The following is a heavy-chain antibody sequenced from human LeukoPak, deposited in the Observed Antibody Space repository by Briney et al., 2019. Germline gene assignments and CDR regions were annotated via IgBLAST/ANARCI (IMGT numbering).Heavy chain of an antibody. CDR3: AITAMVTKYYTYYFDY. J-gene: IGHJ4*02. D-gene: IGHD5-18*01. CDR1: GYTFTGYY. Sequence: ASVKVSCKASGYTFTGYYMHWVRQAPGQGLEWMGRINPNSGGTNYAQKFQGRVTMTRDTPISTAYMELSRLRSDDTAVYYCAITAMVTKYYTYYFDYWGQGTLVTVSS. V-gene: IGHV1-2*06. CDR2: INPNSGGT.